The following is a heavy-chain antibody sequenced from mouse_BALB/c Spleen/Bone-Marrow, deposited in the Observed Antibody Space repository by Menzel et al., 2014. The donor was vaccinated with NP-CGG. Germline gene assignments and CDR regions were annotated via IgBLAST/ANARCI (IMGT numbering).Heavy chain of an antibody. CDR3: AREGYDYDWFAD. V-gene: IGHV5-9-2*01. Sequence: EVKVEESGGDLVKPGGSLKLSCAASGFTFSSYGMSWVRLTPEKRLEWVATISGGGSYIYYADNVKGRFIISRDNAKNNLYLQVRSLRSEDTALYYCAREGYDYDWFADWGQGTLVTVSA. D-gene: IGHD2-4*01. CDR1: GFTFSSYG. J-gene: IGHJ3*01. CDR2: ISGGGSYI.